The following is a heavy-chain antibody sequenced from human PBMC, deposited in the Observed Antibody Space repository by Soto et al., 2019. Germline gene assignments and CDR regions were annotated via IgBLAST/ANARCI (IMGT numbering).Heavy chain of an antibody. D-gene: IGHD4-4*01. CDR2: ISYDGSNK. Sequence: QVQLVESGGGVVQPGGSLRLSGAASGFTFSSYAMHWVRQAPGKGLEWVAVISYDGSNKYYADSVKGRFTISRDNSHNTLYLHMNSLRAEDTAVYYCARDSSTVLPMAGYGMDVWGQGTTVTVSS. V-gene: IGHV3-30-3*01. J-gene: IGHJ6*02. CDR1: GFTFSSYA. CDR3: ARDSSTVLPMAGYGMDV.